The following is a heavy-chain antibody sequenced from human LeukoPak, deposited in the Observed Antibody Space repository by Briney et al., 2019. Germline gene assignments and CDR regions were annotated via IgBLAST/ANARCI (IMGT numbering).Heavy chain of an antibody. D-gene: IGHD3-9*01. J-gene: IGHJ5*01. CDR1: GFTFSNYW. V-gene: IGHV3-74*01. Sequence: GRSLRLSCAASGFTFSNYWMPWVRQAPGKGLVWVSRIKGDGSHTIYADSVKGRFTISRDNAKNTLYLQMKSLRAEDTAVYYCVRDWDHFDFDSWGQGTLVTVSS. CDR2: IKGDGSHT. CDR3: VRDWDHFDFDS.